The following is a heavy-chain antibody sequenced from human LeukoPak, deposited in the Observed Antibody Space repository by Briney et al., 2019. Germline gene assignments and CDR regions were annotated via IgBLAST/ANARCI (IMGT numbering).Heavy chain of an antibody. CDR3: ARSGRGLKGPFDF. Sequence: AGGSLRLSCAASGFTFTTYGMNWFRQSPGKGLQWVSGISDSGSNAYYADSVKGRFTISRDNSKNTLYLQVNSLRAEDTALYYCARSGRGLKGPFDFWGQGTLVTVSS. D-gene: IGHD3-10*01. V-gene: IGHV3-23*01. J-gene: IGHJ4*02. CDR1: GFTFTTYG. CDR2: ISDSGSNA.